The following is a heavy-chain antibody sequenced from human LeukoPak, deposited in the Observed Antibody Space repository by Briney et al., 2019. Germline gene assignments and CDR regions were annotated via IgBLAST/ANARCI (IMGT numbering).Heavy chain of an antibody. V-gene: IGHV4-34*01. CDR2: INHSGST. Sequence: SETLSLTCAVYGGSFSGFFWTWIRQPPGKGLEWIGEINHSGSTNYNPSLKSRVTISADTSKNQFSLKVSSVTVADTAVYYCARALVWRFLLDSRRDSFDIWGQGTTITVSS. CDR1: GGSFSGFF. CDR3: ARALVWRFLLDSRRDSFDI. J-gene: IGHJ3*02. D-gene: IGHD3-16*01.